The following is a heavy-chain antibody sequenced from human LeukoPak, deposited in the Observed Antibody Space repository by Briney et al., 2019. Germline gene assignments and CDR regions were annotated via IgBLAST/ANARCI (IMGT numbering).Heavy chain of an antibody. V-gene: IGHV1-2*02. Sequence: ASVKVSCKASGYAFTCYYMHWVRQAPGQGLEWMGWINPNSGGTNYAQKFQGRVTMTRDTSISTAYMELSRLRSDDTAVYYCARVPEATYYDSSGYYEYFDYWGQGTLVTVSS. D-gene: IGHD3-22*01. CDR3: ARVPEATYYDSSGYYEYFDY. J-gene: IGHJ4*02. CDR2: INPNSGGT. CDR1: GYAFTCYY.